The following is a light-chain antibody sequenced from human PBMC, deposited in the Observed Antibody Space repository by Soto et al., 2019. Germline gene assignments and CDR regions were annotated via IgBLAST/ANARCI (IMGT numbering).Light chain of an antibody. V-gene: IGKV1-39*01. CDR3: QQSHGIPYT. CDR2: AAS. Sequence: DIQMTQSPSSLSAAVGDRVTITCRASRTISTYLNWYQQRPGKAPTLLIYAASTLQSGVPSRFTGSGSGTDFTLTISSLQPEDVATYYCQQSHGIPYTFGQGTKLEI. CDR1: RTISTY. J-gene: IGKJ2*01.